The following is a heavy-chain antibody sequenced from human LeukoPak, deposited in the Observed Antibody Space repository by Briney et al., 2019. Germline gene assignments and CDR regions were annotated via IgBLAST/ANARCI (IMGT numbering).Heavy chain of an antibody. D-gene: IGHD4-17*01. CDR3: ARHQGRYGDYAEVWFDP. Sequence: GESLKISCKGSGYSFTSYWIAWVRQMLGKGLEWMGIIYPGYSDTRYSPSFQGQVTISADKSISTAYLQWSSLKASDTAMYYCARHQGRYGDYAEVWFDPWGQGTLVTVSS. J-gene: IGHJ5*02. CDR1: GYSFTSYW. V-gene: IGHV5-51*01. CDR2: IYPGYSDT.